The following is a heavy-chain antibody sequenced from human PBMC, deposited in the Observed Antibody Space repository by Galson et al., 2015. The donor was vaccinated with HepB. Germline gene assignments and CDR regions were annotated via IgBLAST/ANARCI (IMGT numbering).Heavy chain of an antibody. CDR3: VKDQGRSGFRHYGTDV. J-gene: IGHJ6*02. D-gene: IGHD5-12*01. Sequence: SLRLSCAASGFTFDTYWMTWVRQAPGKGLEWVANLKPDGSENFSVDSVKGRFTISRDNANNSLYLQMNSLRAEDTAVYYCVKDQGRSGFRHYGTDVWGQATTVIASS. CDR1: GFTFDTYW. CDR2: LKPDGSEN. V-gene: IGHV3-7*01.